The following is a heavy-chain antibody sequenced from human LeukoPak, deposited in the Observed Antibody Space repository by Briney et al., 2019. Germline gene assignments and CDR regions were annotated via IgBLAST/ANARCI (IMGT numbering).Heavy chain of an antibody. J-gene: IGHJ4*02. CDR2: INHSGST. D-gene: IGHD5-18*01. CDR1: GGSFSGYY. V-gene: IGHV4-34*01. CDR3: ARDSNVDTAMVTDY. Sequence: PSETLSLTSAVYGGSFSGYYWSWIRQPPGKGLEWSGEINHSGSTNYNPSLKSRVTISVDTSKNQFSLKLSSVTAADTAVYYCARDSNVDTAMVTDYWGQGTLVTVSS.